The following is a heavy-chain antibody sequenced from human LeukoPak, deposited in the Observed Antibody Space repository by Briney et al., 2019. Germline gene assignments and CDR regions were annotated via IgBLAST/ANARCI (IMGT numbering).Heavy chain of an antibody. V-gene: IGHV4-34*01. J-gene: IGHJ6*03. CDR3: ARDRQEVSMIVVVMTGVSYYLDV. CDR2: INPSGRI. Sequence: PSETLSLTCAVYGGSFSGYYWTWIRQAPGKGLEWIGEINPSGRISYNPSLKSRLTISVDASKNQFSLNLRSLTAADTAVYYCARDRQEVSMIVVVMTGVSYYLDVWGKGTTVTVS. CDR1: GGSFSGYY. D-gene: IGHD3-22*01.